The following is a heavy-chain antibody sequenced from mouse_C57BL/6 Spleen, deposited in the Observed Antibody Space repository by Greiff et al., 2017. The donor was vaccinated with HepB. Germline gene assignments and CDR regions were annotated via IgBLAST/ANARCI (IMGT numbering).Heavy chain of an antibody. CDR2: INPNNGGT. V-gene: IGHV1-26*01. J-gene: IGHJ4*01. CDR1: GYTFTDYY. Sequence: EVQLQESGPELVKPGASVKISCKASGYTFTDYYMNWVKQSHGKSLEWIGDINPNNGGTSYNQKFKGKATLTVDKSSSTAYMELRSLTSEDSAVYYCARGGPAMDYWGQGTSVTVSS. CDR3: ARGGPAMDY.